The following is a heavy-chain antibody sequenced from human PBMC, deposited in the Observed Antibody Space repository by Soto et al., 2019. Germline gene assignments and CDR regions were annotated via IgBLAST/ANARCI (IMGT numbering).Heavy chain of an antibody. V-gene: IGHV1-3*04. Sequence: ASVKVSCKASGYTFTSYGISWVRQAPGQRLEWMGWINTGKGDTKYSQKFQDRVTITRDTSASTAYMELSSLRCEDTAVYYCARAIATYYSWFDPWGQGTLVTVSS. D-gene: IGHD1-26*01. CDR2: INTGKGDT. CDR1: GYTFTSYG. CDR3: ARAIATYYSWFDP. J-gene: IGHJ5*02.